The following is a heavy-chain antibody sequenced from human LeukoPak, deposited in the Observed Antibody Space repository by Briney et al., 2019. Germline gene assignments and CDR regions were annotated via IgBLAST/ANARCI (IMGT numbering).Heavy chain of an antibody. Sequence: SLRLSCAASGFTFDDYAMHWVRQAPGKGLEWVSGISWNSGSIGYADSVKGRFTISRDNAKNSLYLQMNSLRAEDTALYYCAKLNSGSYSLDYWGQGTLVTVSS. CDR1: GFTFDDYA. CDR3: AKLNSGSYSLDY. D-gene: IGHD1-26*01. J-gene: IGHJ4*02. CDR2: ISWNSGSI. V-gene: IGHV3-9*01.